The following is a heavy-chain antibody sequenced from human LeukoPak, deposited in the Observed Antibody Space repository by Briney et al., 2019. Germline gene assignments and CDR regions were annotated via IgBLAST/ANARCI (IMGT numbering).Heavy chain of an antibody. D-gene: IGHD2-15*01. CDR2: MSSSGT. Sequence: SETLSLTCTVSGGSVSSGGFYWSWIRLPPGKGLEWIGYMSSSGTTYNPSLKSRVTISVDTSKNQFSLQLRSVTTADTAVYYCAREGECSGGSCYSYGWFDPWGQGTLVTVSS. CDR3: AREGECSGGSCYSYGWFDP. J-gene: IGHJ5*02. V-gene: IGHV4-61*08. CDR1: GGSVSSGGFY.